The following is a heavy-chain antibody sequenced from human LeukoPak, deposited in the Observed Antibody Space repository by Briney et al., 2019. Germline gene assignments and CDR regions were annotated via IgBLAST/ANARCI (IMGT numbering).Heavy chain of an antibody. J-gene: IGHJ6*03. CDR2: IIPIFGTA. D-gene: IGHD3-16*01. Sequence: ASVKVSCKASGGTFSSYAISWVRQAPGQGLGWMGGIIPIFGTANYAQKFQGRVTITTDESTSTAYMELSSLRSEDTAVYYCAVGGFYYYYMDVWGKGTTVTVSS. V-gene: IGHV1-69*05. CDR1: GGTFSSYA. CDR3: AVGGFYYYYMDV.